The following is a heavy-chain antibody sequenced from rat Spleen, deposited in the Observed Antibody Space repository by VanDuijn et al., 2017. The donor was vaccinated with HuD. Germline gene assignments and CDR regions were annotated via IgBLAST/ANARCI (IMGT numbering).Heavy chain of an antibody. V-gene: IGHV5-17*01. J-gene: IGHJ3*01. CDR2: IIYDGSST. Sequence: EVQLVESGGGLVQPGRSLKLSCAASGFTFSDYAMAWVRQAPKKGLEGVATIIYDGSSTNYRDSVKGRFTISRDNAKSSLYLQMDSLRSEDTATYYCARHPTYYGFDGDYFGCWGQGTLVTVSS. D-gene: IGHD1-9*01. CDR1: GFTFSDYA. CDR3: ARHPTYYGFDGDYFGC.